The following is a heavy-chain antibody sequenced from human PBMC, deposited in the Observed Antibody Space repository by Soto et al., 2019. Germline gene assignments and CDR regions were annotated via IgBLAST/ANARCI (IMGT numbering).Heavy chain of an antibody. J-gene: IGHJ6*02. Sequence: QVQLVQSGAEVKKPGASVKVSCRASGYTFTSYYMHWVRQAPGQGLEWMGIINPSGGSTSYAQKFQGKVTMTSDTSTSTVYMELSSVCCEDAAVYYCARCVDTAMVSSYGMDVWGQGTTVTVAS. CDR2: INPSGGST. CDR3: ARCVDTAMVSSYGMDV. D-gene: IGHD5-18*01. V-gene: IGHV1-46*01. CDR1: GYTFTSYY.